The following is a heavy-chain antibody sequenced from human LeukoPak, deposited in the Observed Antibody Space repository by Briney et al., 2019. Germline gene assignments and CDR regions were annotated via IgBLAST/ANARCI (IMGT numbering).Heavy chain of an antibody. CDR2: ISSGAKTV. V-gene: IGHV3-48*03. D-gene: IGHD6-13*01. J-gene: IGHJ4*02. Sequence: GGSLRLSCSAPGFTFSSYEMNWVRQAPGKGLEWVSSISSGAKTVYYADSVKGRFTISRDNAKNSLYLQMNSLRVEDTAVYYCARVGAMSSSWLLHWGQGTLVIVSS. CDR1: GFTFSSYE. CDR3: ARVGAMSSSWLLH.